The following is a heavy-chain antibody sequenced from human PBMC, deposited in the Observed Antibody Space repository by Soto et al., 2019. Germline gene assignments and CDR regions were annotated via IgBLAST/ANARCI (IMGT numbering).Heavy chain of an antibody. V-gene: IGHV3-74*01. CDR2: INSDGTST. Sequence: GGSLRLSCAASGFTFSTYWMHWVRQVPGKGLVCVSRINSDGTSTSYADSVKGRFTISRDNAKNTVYLQMNSLRAEDTAVYYCARAPVYYYESSGPMDVWGQGTTVTVS. CDR1: GFTFSTYW. J-gene: IGHJ6*02. D-gene: IGHD3-22*01. CDR3: ARAPVYYYESSGPMDV.